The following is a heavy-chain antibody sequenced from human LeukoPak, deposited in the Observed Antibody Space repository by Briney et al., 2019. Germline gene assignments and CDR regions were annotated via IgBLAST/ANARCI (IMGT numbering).Heavy chain of an antibody. CDR3: AKEVGATPYLLVY. CDR1: GFTFSSYG. Sequence: GGSLRLSCAASGFTFSSYGMHWVRQAPGKGLEWVAVISYDGSNKYYADSVKGRFTISRDNSKNTLYLQMNSLRAEDTAVYYCAKEVGATPYLLVYWGQGTLVTVSS. CDR2: ISYDGSNK. D-gene: IGHD1-26*01. V-gene: IGHV3-30*18. J-gene: IGHJ4*02.